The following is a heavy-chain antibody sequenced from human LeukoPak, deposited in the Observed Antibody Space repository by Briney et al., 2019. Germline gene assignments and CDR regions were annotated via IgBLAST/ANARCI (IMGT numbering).Heavy chain of an antibody. J-gene: IGHJ4*02. D-gene: IGHD6-13*01. CDR3: AREGRSSSSGY. V-gene: IGHV4-4*07. Sequence: PSETLSLTCTVSGGSISSYYWSWIRQPAGKGLEWIGRIYSSGSTNYNPSLRSRVTMSVDTSKNQFSQKLSSVTAADTAVYYCAREGRSSSSGYWGQGALVTVSS. CDR2: IYSSGST. CDR1: GGSISSYY.